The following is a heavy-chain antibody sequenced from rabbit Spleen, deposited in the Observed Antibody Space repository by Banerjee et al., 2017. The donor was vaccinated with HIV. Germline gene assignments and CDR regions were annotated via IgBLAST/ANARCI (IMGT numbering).Heavy chain of an antibody. V-gene: IGHV1S45*01. J-gene: IGHJ4*01. CDR1: GVSFSGSSY. Sequence: QEQLVESGGGLVKPGASLTLTCIASGVSFSGSSYMCWVRQAPGKGLEWIACIDSGSSGFTYFASWAKGRFTISKTSSTTVTLQMTSLTAADTATYFCARGSAAMTMVITGYYLNLWGPGTLVTVS. CDR2: IDSGSSGFT. D-gene: IGHD2-1*01. CDR3: ARGSAAMTMVITGYYLNL.